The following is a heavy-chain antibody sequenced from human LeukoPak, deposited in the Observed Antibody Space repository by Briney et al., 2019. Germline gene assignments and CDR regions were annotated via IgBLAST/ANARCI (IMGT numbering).Heavy chain of an antibody. Sequence: PSETLSLTCAVYGGSFSGYYWSWIRQPPGKGLEWIGEINHSGSTNYNPCLKSRVTISVDTSKNQFSLKLSSVTAADTAVYYCARSTPRRYSSSWYSPFGYWGQGTLVTVSS. CDR2: INHSGST. CDR3: ARSTPRRYSSSWYSPFGY. V-gene: IGHV4-34*01. D-gene: IGHD6-13*01. CDR1: GGSFSGYY. J-gene: IGHJ4*02.